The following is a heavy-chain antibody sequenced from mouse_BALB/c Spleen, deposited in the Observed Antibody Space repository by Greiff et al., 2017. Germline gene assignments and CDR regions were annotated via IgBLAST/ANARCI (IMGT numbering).Heavy chain of an antibody. V-gene: IGHV5-6-3*01. Sequence: EVQGVESGGGLVQPGGSLKLSCAASGFTFSSYGMSWVRQTPDKSRELVATINSNGGSTYYPDSVKGRFTISRDNAKNTLYLQMSSLRSEDTAMYYCARGGGYNWYFDVWGQGTLVTVSA. D-gene: IGHD2-2*01. CDR2: INSNGGST. CDR1: GFTFSSYG. J-gene: IGHJ3*01. CDR3: ARGGGYNWYFDV.